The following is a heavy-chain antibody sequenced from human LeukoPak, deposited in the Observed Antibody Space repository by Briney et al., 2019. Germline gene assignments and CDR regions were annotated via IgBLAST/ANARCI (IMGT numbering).Heavy chain of an antibody. Sequence: SETLSLTCTVSGGSISSYYWSWIRQPPGKGLEWIGYIYYSGSTNYNPSLKSRVTISVDTSKNQFSLKLTSVTAADTAVYYCARANYYDSSGYSRGAFDIWGQGTMVTVSS. J-gene: IGHJ3*02. CDR3: ARANYYDSSGYSRGAFDI. CDR2: IYYSGST. D-gene: IGHD3-22*01. V-gene: IGHV4-59*08. CDR1: GGSISSYY.